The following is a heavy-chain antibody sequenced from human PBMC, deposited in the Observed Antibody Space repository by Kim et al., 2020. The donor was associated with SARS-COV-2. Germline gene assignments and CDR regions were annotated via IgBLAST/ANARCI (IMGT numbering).Heavy chain of an antibody. Sequence: ASVKVSCKASGYTFTSYGISWVRQAPGQGLEWMGWISAYNGNTNYAQKLQGRVTMTTDTSTSTAYMELRSLRSDDTAVYYCARDQLLPDWYSSRIVPFDYWGQGTLVTVSS. D-gene: IGHD6-13*01. V-gene: IGHV1-18*04. CDR3: ARDQLLPDWYSSRIVPFDY. J-gene: IGHJ4*02. CDR1: GYTFTSYG. CDR2: ISAYNGNT.